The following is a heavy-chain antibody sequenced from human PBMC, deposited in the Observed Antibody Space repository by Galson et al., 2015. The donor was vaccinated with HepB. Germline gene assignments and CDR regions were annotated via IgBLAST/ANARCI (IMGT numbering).Heavy chain of an antibody. Sequence: SLRLSCAASGFTFSSYGMHWVRQAPGKGLEWVAFIRYDGSNKYYADSVKGRFTISRDNSKNTLYLQMNSLRAEDTAVYYCAKDYYYDSSGYYFDYWGQGTLVTVSS. CDR2: IRYDGSNK. D-gene: IGHD3-22*01. V-gene: IGHV3-30*02. CDR1: GFTFSSYG. CDR3: AKDYYYDSSGYYFDY. J-gene: IGHJ4*02.